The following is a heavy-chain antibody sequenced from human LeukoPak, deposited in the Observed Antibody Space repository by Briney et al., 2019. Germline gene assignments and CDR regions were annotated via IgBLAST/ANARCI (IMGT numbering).Heavy chain of an antibody. Sequence: SETLSLTCTVSGGAISSYYWSWIRQPPGKGLEWIGYIYYSGSTNYNPSLKSRVTISVDTSKNQFSLKLSSVTAADTAVYYCARLGYSSGWYYFDYWGQGTLVTVSS. D-gene: IGHD6-19*01. CDR1: GGAISSYY. CDR2: IYYSGST. J-gene: IGHJ4*02. V-gene: IGHV4-59*08. CDR3: ARLGYSSGWYYFDY.